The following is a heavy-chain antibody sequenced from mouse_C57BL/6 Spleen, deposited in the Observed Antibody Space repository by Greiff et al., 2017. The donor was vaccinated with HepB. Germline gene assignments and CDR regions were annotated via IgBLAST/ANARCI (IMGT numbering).Heavy chain of an antibody. J-gene: IGHJ1*03. CDR3: ARKGLLWRYFDV. Sequence: VKLLESGAELARPGASVKLSCKASGYTFTSYGISWVKQRTGQGLEWIGEIYPRSGNTYYNEKFKGKATLTADKSSSTAYMELRSLTSEDSAVYFCARKGLLWRYFDVWGTGTTVTVSS. V-gene: IGHV1-81*01. CDR1: GYTFTSYG. D-gene: IGHD2-1*01. CDR2: IYPRSGNT.